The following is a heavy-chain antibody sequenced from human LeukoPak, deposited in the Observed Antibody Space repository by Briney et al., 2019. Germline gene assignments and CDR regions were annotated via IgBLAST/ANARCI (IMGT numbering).Heavy chain of an antibody. CDR1: GGSISSGGYY. CDR3: ARDRGPYSGYDSYYFDY. J-gene: IGHJ4*02. CDR2: IYHSGST. D-gene: IGHD5-12*01. Sequence: SETLSLTCTVSGGSISSGGYYWSWIRQYPEKGLEWIGYIYHSGSTYYNPSLQSRVSISLDMSKNQFSLKLTSVTAADTAVYYCARDRGPYSGYDSYYFDYWGQGTLVTVSS. V-gene: IGHV4-31*03.